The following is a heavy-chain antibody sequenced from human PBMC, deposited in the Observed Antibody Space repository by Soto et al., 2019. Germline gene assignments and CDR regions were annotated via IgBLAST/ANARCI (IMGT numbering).Heavy chain of an antibody. CDR3: ARAXXXMIRGXXYXXXX. D-gene: IGHD3-10*01. CDR1: GDSVSSNSAA. CDR2: TYYRSKWYN. V-gene: IGHV6-1*01. J-gene: IGHJ4*02. Sequence: SQTLSLTCAISGDSVSSNSAAWNWIRQSPSRGLEWLGRTYYRSKWYNDYAASVKSRITINPDTSKNQLSLQLNSVTPEDTAVYFFARAXXXMIRGXXYXXXXWGQXXLVTVSS.